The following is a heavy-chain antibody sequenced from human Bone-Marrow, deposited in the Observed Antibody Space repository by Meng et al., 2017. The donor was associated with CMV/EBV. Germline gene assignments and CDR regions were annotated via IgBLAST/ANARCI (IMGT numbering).Heavy chain of an antibody. D-gene: IGHD1-26*01. Sequence: SETLSLTCTVSGGSISSRSYYWGWIRQPPGKGLEWIGSIYYSGSTYYNPSLKSRVTISVDTSKNQFSLKLSSVTAADTAVYYCARIVGATRDFDYWGQGTLVTVSS. CDR3: ARIVGATRDFDY. CDR2: IYYSGST. J-gene: IGHJ4*02. CDR1: GGSISSRSYY. V-gene: IGHV4-39*01.